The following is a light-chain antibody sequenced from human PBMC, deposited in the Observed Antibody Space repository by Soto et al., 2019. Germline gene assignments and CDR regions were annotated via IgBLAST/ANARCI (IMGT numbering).Light chain of an antibody. CDR2: AAS. CDR1: PGISNF. V-gene: IGKV1-27*01. Sequence: DIQMTQSPSSLSASVGDRVTITCRASPGISNFLAWYQQKPGKVPKLLIYAASILHSGVQSRLSGTGSGTDFTLTISTLQPEDVATYYCQNSNSAPRTVAPGTKVDIK. J-gene: IGKJ3*01. CDR3: QNSNSAPRT.